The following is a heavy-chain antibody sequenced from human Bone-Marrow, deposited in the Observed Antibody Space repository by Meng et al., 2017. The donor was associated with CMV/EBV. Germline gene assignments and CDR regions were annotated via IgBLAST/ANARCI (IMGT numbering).Heavy chain of an antibody. V-gene: IGHV1-69*05. D-gene: IGHD1-26*01. CDR1: GYTFTSYA. J-gene: IGHJ3*02. Sequence: SVKVSCKASGYTFTSYAISWVRQAPGQGLEWMGGIIPIFGTANYAQKFQGRVTITTDESTSTAYMELSSLRSEDTAVYYCARFKALVGATNAFDIGGQGTMVTVSS. CDR2: IIPIFGTA. CDR3: ARFKALVGATNAFDI.